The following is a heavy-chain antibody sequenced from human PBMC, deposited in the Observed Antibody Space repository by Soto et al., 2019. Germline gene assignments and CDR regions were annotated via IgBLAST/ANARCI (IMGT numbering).Heavy chain of an antibody. Sequence: GGSLRLSCAASGFTFSSYAMHWVRQAPGKGLEWVAVISFGGDNKYYADSVKGRFTISRDNLKNMLYLQMNSLTVEDTAVYYCAADQPYGSGSPYYYGMDVWGQGTTVTVSS. CDR3: AADQPYGSGSPYYYGMDV. CDR1: GFTFSSYA. D-gene: IGHD3-10*01. CDR2: ISFGGDNK. V-gene: IGHV3-30-3*01. J-gene: IGHJ6*02.